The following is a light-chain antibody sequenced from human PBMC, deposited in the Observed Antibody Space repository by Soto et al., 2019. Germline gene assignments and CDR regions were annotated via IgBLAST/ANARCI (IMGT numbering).Light chain of an antibody. V-gene: IGKV3-20*01. CDR1: QSVSSSY. Sequence: EIVLTQSPGTLSLSPGERATLSCRASQSVSSSYLAWYQQKPGQAPRLLIYGASSRATGIPDRFGGSGSGTDFTLTISRLEPEDFAVYYCQQYVRSPRTFGQGTKVEIK. J-gene: IGKJ1*01. CDR2: GAS. CDR3: QQYVRSPRT.